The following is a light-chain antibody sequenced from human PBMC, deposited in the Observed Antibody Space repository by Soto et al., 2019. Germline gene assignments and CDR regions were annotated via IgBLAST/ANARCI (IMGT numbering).Light chain of an antibody. CDR1: QSVSSSY. J-gene: IGKJ2*01. V-gene: IGKV3-20*01. Sequence: EIVLTQSLCTLSLSPGERATLSCRASQSVSSSYLAWYQQKPGQAPRLLIYGASSRATGIPDRFSGSGSGTDFTLTISRLEPEDFAVYYCQQYGSSPPYTFGQGTKLEIK. CDR2: GAS. CDR3: QQYGSSPPYT.